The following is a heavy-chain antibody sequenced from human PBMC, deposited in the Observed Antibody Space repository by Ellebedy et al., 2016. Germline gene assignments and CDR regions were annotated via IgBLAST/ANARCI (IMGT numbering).Heavy chain of an antibody. D-gene: IGHD6-13*01. V-gene: IGHV4-59*08. CDR2: IYYSGST. CDR1: GGSISSYY. CDR3: ARHMVPDSSSWYGAFDI. Sequence: SETLSLTCTVSGGSISSYYWSWIRQPPGKGLEWIGYIYYSGSTNYNPSLKSRVTISVDTSKNQLPLKLSSVTAADTAVYYCARHMVPDSSSWYGAFDIWGQGTMVTVSS. J-gene: IGHJ3*02.